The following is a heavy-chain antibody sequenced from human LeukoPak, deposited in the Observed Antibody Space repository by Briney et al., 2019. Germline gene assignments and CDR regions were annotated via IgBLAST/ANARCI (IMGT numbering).Heavy chain of an antibody. V-gene: IGHV1-69*13. D-gene: IGHD3-22*01. CDR2: IIPIFGTA. J-gene: IGHJ4*02. Sequence: SVKVSCKASGGTFSSYAIGWVRQAPGQGLEWMGGIIPIFGTANYAQKFQGRVTITADESTSTAYMELSSLRSEDTAVYYCARSTTHHYYDSSGYYGAPHHFDYWGQGTLVTVSS. CDR1: GGTFSSYA. CDR3: ARSTTHHYYDSSGYYGAPHHFDY.